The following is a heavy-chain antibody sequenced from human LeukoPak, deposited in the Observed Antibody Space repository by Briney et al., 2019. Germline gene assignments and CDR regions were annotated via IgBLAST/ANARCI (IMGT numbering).Heavy chain of an antibody. D-gene: IGHD3/OR15-3a*01. V-gene: IGHV3-48*03. Sequence: GGSLRLSCVASGMNFRFYEMNWVRPAAGKGLEWVSHIGRGSSPIYYTDSVQGRFTISRDNAKQSLALHMNNLRADDTRLYYCNAGLEYWGQGTLVTVSS. CDR3: NAGLEY. J-gene: IGHJ4*02. CDR2: IGRGSSPI. CDR1: GMNFRFYE.